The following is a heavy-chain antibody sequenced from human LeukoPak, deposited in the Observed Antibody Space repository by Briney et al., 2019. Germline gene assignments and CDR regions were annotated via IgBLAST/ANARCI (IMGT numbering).Heavy chain of an antibody. Sequence: GFLRLSRAASGFTFSSYAMHWVRQAPGKGLEWVANIKQDGSEKYYVDSVKGRFTISRDNAKNSLYLQMNSLRAEDTAVYYCARVGFDWLWIDYWGQGTLVTVSS. D-gene: IGHD3-9*01. CDR3: ARVGFDWLWIDY. J-gene: IGHJ4*02. V-gene: IGHV3-7*03. CDR1: GFTFSSYA. CDR2: IKQDGSEK.